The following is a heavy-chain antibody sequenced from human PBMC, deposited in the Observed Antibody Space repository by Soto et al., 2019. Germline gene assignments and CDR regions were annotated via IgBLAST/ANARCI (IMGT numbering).Heavy chain of an antibody. V-gene: IGHV3-23*01. J-gene: IGHJ4*02. CDR1: GFTFSSYA. D-gene: IGHD3-9*01. Sequence: GGSLGLSCAASGFTFSSYAMSWVRQAPGKGLEWVSAISGSGGSTYYADSVKGRFTISRDNSKNTLYLQMNSLRAEDTAVYYCAKDAVPHYDILTGYFDYWGQGTLVTXSS. CDR3: AKDAVPHYDILTGYFDY. CDR2: ISGSGGST.